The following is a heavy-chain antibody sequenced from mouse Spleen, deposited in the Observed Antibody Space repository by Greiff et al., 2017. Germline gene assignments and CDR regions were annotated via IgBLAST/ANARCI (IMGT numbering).Heavy chain of an antibody. J-gene: IGHJ2*01. V-gene: IGHV1-26*01. D-gene: IGHD1-1*01. CDR1: GYTFTDYY. CDR3: ARSPTTVPFDY. Sequence: VQLQQSGPELVKPGASVKISCKASGYTFTDYYMNWVKQSHGKSLEWIGDINPNNGGTSYNQKFKGKATLTVDKSSSTAYMELRSLTSEDSAVYYCARSPTTVPFDYWGQGTTLTVSS. CDR2: INPNNGGT.